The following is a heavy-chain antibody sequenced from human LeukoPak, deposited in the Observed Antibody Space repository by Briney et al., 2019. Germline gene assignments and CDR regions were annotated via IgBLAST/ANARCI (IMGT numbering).Heavy chain of an antibody. J-gene: IGHJ6*03. V-gene: IGHV1-69*05. Sequence: GASVKVSCKASGGTFSSYAISWVRQAPGQGLEWMGGIIPVFGTANYAQKFQERVTITRDMSTSTAYMELSSLRSEDTAVYYCAAALRGYYTYYCYMDVWGKGTTVTVSS. CDR2: IIPVFGTA. CDR1: GGTFSSYA. CDR3: AAALRGYYTYYCYMDV. D-gene: IGHD5-12*01.